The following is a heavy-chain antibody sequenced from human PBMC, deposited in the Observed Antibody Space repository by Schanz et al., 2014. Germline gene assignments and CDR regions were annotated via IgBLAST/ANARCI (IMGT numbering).Heavy chain of an antibody. CDR3: ASSSYRLLSYYYAMDV. Sequence: EVQLVESGGGLVQPGESLRLSCAASGFTFSSHAMSWVRQAPGKGLEWVSTISDSGDLTYYADSVKGRFTISRDNAKYTLYLQMNSLRAEDTAVYYCASSSYRLLSYYYAMDVWGQGTTVTVSS. J-gene: IGHJ6*02. D-gene: IGHD1-26*01. CDR2: ISDSGDLT. CDR1: GFTFSSHA. V-gene: IGHV3-23*04.